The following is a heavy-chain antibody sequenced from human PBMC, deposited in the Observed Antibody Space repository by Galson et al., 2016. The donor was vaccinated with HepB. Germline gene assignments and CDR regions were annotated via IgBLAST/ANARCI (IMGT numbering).Heavy chain of an antibody. Sequence: SLRLSCAASGFTFSSYGMHWVRQAPGKGLEWVACIWYDGSNKYYANSVKGRFTISRDNSKNTLYLRMNSLRAEDTAVYYCPREDSTIAAASFDYWGQGTLVTVSS. D-gene: IGHD6-13*01. CDR1: GFTFSSYG. CDR3: PREDSTIAAASFDY. J-gene: IGHJ4*02. CDR2: IWYDGSNK. V-gene: IGHV3-33*08.